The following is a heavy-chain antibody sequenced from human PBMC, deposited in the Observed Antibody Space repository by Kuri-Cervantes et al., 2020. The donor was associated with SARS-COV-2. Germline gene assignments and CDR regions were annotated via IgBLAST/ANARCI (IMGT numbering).Heavy chain of an antibody. J-gene: IGHJ3*02. V-gene: IGHV4-4*07. CDR2: IYTSGST. Sequence: GSLRLSCTVSGGSISSYYWSWIRQPAGKGLEWIGRIYTSGSTNYNPSLKSRVTMSVDTSKNQFSLKLSSVTAADTAVYYCASGTYYYDSSGSVAFDIWGQGTMVTVSS. CDR3: ASGTYYYDSSGSVAFDI. CDR1: GGSISSYY. D-gene: IGHD3-22*01.